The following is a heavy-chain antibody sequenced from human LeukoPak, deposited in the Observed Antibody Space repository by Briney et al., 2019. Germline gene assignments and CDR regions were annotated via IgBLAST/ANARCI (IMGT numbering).Heavy chain of an antibody. CDR3: ARSYDTNFDY. D-gene: IGHD3-3*01. V-gene: IGHV4-59*01. CDR2: IYFSGST. J-gene: IGHJ4*02. Sequence: SETLSLTCTVSGGSIRSYYWSWIRQPPGQGLEWIGYIYFSGSTSYNPSLKSRVTISVDRSKNQFSLKLSSVAAADTAVYYCARSYDTNFDYWGQGTLVTVSS. CDR1: GGSIRSYY.